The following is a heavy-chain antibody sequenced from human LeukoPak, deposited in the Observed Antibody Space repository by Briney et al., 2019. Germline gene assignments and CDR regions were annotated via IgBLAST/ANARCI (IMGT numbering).Heavy chain of an antibody. V-gene: IGHV3-23*01. CDR1: GFTFSSYA. CDR2: ISGSGGST. Sequence: GGSLRLSCAASGFTFSSYAMSWLRPAPGKGLEWVSAISGSGGSTYYADSVKGRFTISRDNSKNTLYLQMNSLRAEDTAVYYCAKAPLYYYDSSGYTDYWGQGTLVTVSS. CDR3: AKAPLYYYDSSGYTDY. J-gene: IGHJ4*02. D-gene: IGHD3-22*01.